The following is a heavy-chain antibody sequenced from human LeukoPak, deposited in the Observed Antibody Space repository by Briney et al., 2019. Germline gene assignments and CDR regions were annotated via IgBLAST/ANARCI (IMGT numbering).Heavy chain of an antibody. J-gene: IGHJ4*02. D-gene: IGHD3-3*01. V-gene: IGHV3-30-3*01. CDR1: GFTFSSYP. Sequence: PGGSLTLSCAASGFTFSSYPMHWVRQTPAKGLEWVAILSSDGVNKRYADSVGGRFTISRDNFKNTLYLQMSSMTAEDTAIYYCARDPGTIFDVLNYHFDSWGQGTLVTVSS. CDR2: LSSDGVNK. CDR3: ARDPGTIFDVLNYHFDS.